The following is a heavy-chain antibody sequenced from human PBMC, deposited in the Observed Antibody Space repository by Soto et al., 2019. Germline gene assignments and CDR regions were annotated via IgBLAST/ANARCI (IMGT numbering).Heavy chain of an antibody. CDR2: IYTGGST. V-gene: IGHV4-4*07. Sequence: PSETLSLTCTVSGGSISSYYWSWIRQPAGKGLEWIGRIYTGGSTNYNPSLKSRVTMSVDTSKNQFSLKLSSVTAADTAVYYCARDRGITIFGVALTNNWFDPWGQGTLVTVSS. CDR3: ARDRGITIFGVALTNNWFDP. D-gene: IGHD3-3*01. CDR1: GGSISSYY. J-gene: IGHJ5*02.